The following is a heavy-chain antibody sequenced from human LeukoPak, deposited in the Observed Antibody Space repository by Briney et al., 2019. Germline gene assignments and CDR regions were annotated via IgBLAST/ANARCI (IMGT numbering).Heavy chain of an antibody. CDR2: IKQDGSEK. J-gene: IGHJ3*02. CDR1: GFTFSSYW. V-gene: IGHV3-7*01. D-gene: IGHD2-21*01. CDR3: ARGIDPSPNDVFDI. Sequence: GGSLRLSCAASGFTFSSYWMSWVRQAPGKGLEWVANIKQDGSEKYYVDSVKGRFTISRDNAKNSLYLQMDSLRAEDTAVYYCARGIDPSPNDVFDIWGQGTMVTVSS.